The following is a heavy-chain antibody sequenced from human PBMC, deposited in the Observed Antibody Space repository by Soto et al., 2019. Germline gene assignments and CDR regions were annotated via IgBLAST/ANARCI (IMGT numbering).Heavy chain of an antibody. D-gene: IGHD1-26*01. CDR2: IKYSGTT. V-gene: IGHV4-39*01. CDR1: ARTITCTRCH. Sequence: TLHLKCTDRARTITCTRCHWAWIRQPPGKGLEWIASIKYSGTTFYNPSLKSRVTLSVDTSKNQFALKLSSVTAAETAVYYCARHGITGSYYDAFDIWGQGTMV. CDR3: ARHGITGSYYDAFDI. J-gene: IGHJ3*02.